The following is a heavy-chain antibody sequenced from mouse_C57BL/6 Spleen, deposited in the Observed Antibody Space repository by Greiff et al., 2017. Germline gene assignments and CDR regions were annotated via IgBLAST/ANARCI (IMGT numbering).Heavy chain of an antibody. CDR2: IYPGDGDT. Sequence: QVQLQQSGPELVKPGASVKISCKASGYAFSSSWMNWVKQRPGKGLEWIGRIYPGDGDTNYNGKFKGKATLTADKSSSTAYMQLSSLTSEDSAVYFWARYDGYYYFDYWGQGTTVTVSS. D-gene: IGHD2-3*01. J-gene: IGHJ2*01. CDR1: GYAFSSSW. V-gene: IGHV1-82*01. CDR3: ARYDGYYYFDY.